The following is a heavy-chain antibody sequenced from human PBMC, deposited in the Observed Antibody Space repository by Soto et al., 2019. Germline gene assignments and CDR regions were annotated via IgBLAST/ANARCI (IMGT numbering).Heavy chain of an antibody. J-gene: IGHJ4*02. Sequence: GGSLRLSSAASGFSFGVYWMSWVLQAPGKGLEWVAAISGSGVNTYYADSVTGRFTISRDQSKNTLYLQMNSLRAEDTAIYSCAKDKGAGGGSCFDSWGQGTLVTVSS. CDR2: ISGSGVNT. V-gene: IGHV3-23*01. CDR1: GFSFGVYW. CDR3: AKDKGAGGGSCFDS. D-gene: IGHD2-15*01.